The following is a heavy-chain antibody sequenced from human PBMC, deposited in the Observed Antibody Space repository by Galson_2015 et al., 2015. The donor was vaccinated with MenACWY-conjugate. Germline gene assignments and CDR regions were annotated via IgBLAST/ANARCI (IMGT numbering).Heavy chain of an antibody. D-gene: IGHD2-2*01. CDR2: ISSSSSTI. CDR1: GFTFSSYR. V-gene: IGHV3-48*04. J-gene: IGHJ4*02. CDR3: ARDFSSLDF. Sequence: SLRLSCAASGFTFSSYRMNWVRQAPGKGLEWVSYISSSSSTIYYADSVKGRFTISRDNAKNSLYLQMNGLRAEDTAVYHCARDFSSLDFWGQGTLVTVSS.